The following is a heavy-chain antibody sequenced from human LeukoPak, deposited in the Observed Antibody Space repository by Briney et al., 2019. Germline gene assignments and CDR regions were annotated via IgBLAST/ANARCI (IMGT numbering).Heavy chain of an antibody. V-gene: IGHV3-33*01. CDR2: IWYDGRNN. CDR3: ATDSGVADFHGDYYYYMDV. CDR1: GFSFRGYG. D-gene: IGHD3-10*01. J-gene: IGHJ6*03. Sequence: PGGSLRLSCAGPGFSFRGYGFHWVRQAPGKGLEWVALIWYDGRNNYYAESVKGRFTISRDDSKNTLSLQMNSLRAEDTAVYYCATDSGVADFHGDYYYYMDVWGKGTTVTVSS.